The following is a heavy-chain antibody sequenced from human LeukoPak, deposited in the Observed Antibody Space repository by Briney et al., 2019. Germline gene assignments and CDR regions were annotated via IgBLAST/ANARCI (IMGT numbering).Heavy chain of an antibody. D-gene: IGHD6-13*01. CDR3: ARDIRTAGDAAAGTDY. CDR2: ISSSSSYI. CDR1: GFTFSSYS. V-gene: IGHV3-21*01. J-gene: IGHJ4*02. Sequence: PGGSLRLSCAASGFTFSSYSMNWVRQAPGKGLEWVSSISSSSSYIYYADSVKGRFTISRDNAKNSLYLQMNSLRAEDTAVYYCARDIRTAGDAAAGTDYWGQGTLVTVSS.